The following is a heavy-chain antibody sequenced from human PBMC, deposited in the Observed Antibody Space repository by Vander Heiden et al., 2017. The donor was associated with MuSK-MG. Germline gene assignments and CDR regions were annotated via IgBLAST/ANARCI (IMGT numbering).Heavy chain of an antibody. D-gene: IGHD6-19*01. V-gene: IGHV3-23*01. Sequence: EVQLLESGGGLVQPEGSLRLSWPASGFTFRSYAMSWVRQAPGKGLEWVSTISGSGGSTYYADSVKGRFTISRDNSKKTLYLQMNSLRAEDTAVYYCAKDTQQWPSASAQHFQHWGQGTLVTVSS. CDR2: ISGSGGST. CDR3: AKDTQQWPSASAQHFQH. CDR1: GFTFRSYA. J-gene: IGHJ1*01.